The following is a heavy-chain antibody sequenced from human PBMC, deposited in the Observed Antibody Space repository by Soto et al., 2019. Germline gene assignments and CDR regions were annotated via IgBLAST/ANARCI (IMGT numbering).Heavy chain of an antibody. Sequence: QVQLVQSGAELKKPGSSVKVSCKASGDTFSGYPINWVRQAPGEGLEWMGRIIAVLGTTNDAQRFKGRATSTADEPTNTADTELWCLRSEDTAVYDCARVDGLGEVKFRGPGTLATASS. V-gene: IGHV1-69*11. D-gene: IGHD3-16*01. CDR3: ARVDGLGEVKF. J-gene: IGHJ4*02. CDR1: GDTFSGYP. CDR2: IIAVLGTT.